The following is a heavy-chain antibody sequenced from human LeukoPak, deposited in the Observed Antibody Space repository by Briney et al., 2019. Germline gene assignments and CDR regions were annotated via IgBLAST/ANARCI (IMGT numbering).Heavy chain of an antibody. CDR1: GYTFTGYY. V-gene: IGHV1-2*02. D-gene: IGHD3-22*01. Sequence: GASVKVSCKASGYTFTGYYMHWVRQAPGQGLEWMGWINPNSGGTNYAQKFQGRVTMTRDTSISTAYMELSRLRSDDTAVYYCARAEYYYDSSGLFFSYWFDPWGQGTLVTVPS. CDR3: ARAEYYYDSSGLFFSYWFDP. CDR2: INPNSGGT. J-gene: IGHJ5*02.